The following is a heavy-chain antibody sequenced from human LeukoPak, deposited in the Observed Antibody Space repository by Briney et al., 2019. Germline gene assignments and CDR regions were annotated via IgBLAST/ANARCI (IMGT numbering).Heavy chain of an antibody. D-gene: IGHD5-24*01. CDR1: GFTFSSYA. CDR3: AKGGSGDGYNYVMSRYYFDY. Sequence: GGSLRLSCAASGFTFSSYAMSWVRQAPGKGLEWVSAISGSGGSTYYADSVKGRFTISRDNSKNTLYLQMNSLRAEDTAVYYCAKGGSGDGYNYVMSRYYFDYWGQGTLVTVSS. J-gene: IGHJ4*02. CDR2: ISGSGGST. V-gene: IGHV3-23*01.